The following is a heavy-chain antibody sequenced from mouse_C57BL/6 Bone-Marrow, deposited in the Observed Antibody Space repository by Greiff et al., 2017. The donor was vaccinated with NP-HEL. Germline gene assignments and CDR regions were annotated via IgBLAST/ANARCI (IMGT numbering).Heavy chain of an antibody. CDR3: ARKYYDYAHWYFDV. V-gene: IGHV5-9*01. Sequence: EVKLVESGGGLVKPGGSLKLSCAASGFTFSSYTMSWVRQTPEKRLEWVATISGGGGNTYYPDSVKGRFTISRDNAKNTLYLQMSSRRSEDTALYYCARKYYDYAHWYFDVWGTGTTVTVSS. CDR2: ISGGGGNT. D-gene: IGHD2-4*01. J-gene: IGHJ1*03. CDR1: GFTFSSYT.